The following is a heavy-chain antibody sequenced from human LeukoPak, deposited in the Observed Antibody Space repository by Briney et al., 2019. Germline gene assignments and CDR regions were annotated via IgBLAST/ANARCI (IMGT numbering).Heavy chain of an antibody. CDR1: QFTFSSYG. J-gene: IGHJ3*02. CDR2: ISGCGGST. Sequence: PGGSLRLSCAASQFTFSSYGMSWVRQAPGKGLEWVSAISGCGGSTYYADSVKGRFTISRDNSKNTLYLQINSLRAEDTAVYYCAKDPIRGSRDAFDIWGQGTMVTVSS. D-gene: IGHD3-10*01. CDR3: AKDPIRGSRDAFDI. V-gene: IGHV3-23*01.